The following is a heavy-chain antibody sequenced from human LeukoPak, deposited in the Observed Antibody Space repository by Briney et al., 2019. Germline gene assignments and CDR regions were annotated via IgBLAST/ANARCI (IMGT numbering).Heavy chain of an antibody. CDR2: IYPGDSDT. J-gene: IGHJ6*02. V-gene: IGHV5-51*01. CDR1: GFSFTDYW. CDR3: ARPGQSAENYYYGMDV. Sequence: LGESLKISCKGSGFSFTDYWIAWVRQMPGKGLEWMGIIYPGDSDTRYSPSFQGQVTISADKSISTAYLQWSSLKASDTAMYYCARPGQSAENYYYGMDVWGQGTTVTVSS. D-gene: IGHD2-8*02.